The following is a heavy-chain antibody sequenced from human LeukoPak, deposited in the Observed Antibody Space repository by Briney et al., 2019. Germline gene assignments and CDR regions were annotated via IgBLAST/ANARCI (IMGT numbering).Heavy chain of an antibody. D-gene: IGHD5-18*01. CDR2: IYYSGST. Sequence: SETLSLTCTVSGGSISSYYWSWIRQPPGKGLEWIGYIYYSGSTNYNPSLKSRVTISVDTSKNQFSLKLSSVTAADTAVYYCARGRSGYSYYMDVWGKGTTVTVSS. CDR3: ARGRSGYSYYMDV. J-gene: IGHJ6*03. CDR1: GGSISSYY. V-gene: IGHV4-59*12.